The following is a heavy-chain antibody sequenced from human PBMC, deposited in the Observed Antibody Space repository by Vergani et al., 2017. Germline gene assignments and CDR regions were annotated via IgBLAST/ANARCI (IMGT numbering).Heavy chain of an antibody. J-gene: IGHJ4*02. D-gene: IGHD5-24*01. CDR3: GRGSDNYN. V-gene: IGHV1-69-2*01. CDR1: GYTFTDHY. Sequence: EVQLVQSGAEVKKPGATMKISCKVSGYTFTDHYMHWVKQAPGKGLDWMGLVDPEDGETIYAEKFKGRVTIAADTSTDTAHLELSSLKSEDTAVYYCGRGSDNYNWGQGTLVTVSS. CDR2: VDPEDGET.